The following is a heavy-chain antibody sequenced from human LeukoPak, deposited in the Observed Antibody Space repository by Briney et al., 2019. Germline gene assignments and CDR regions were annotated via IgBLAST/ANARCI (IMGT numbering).Heavy chain of an antibody. CDR1: GFTFSSYW. J-gene: IGHJ4*02. Sequence: PGGSLRLSCAASGFTFSSYWMHWVRQAPGKGLVWVSRINSDGSSTSYADSVKGRFTISRDNAKNTLYLQMNSLRAEDTALYYCAKAHVPTMIRGVVSSDWGQGTLVTVSS. V-gene: IGHV3-74*01. D-gene: IGHD3-10*01. CDR2: INSDGSST. CDR3: AKAHVPTMIRGVVSSD.